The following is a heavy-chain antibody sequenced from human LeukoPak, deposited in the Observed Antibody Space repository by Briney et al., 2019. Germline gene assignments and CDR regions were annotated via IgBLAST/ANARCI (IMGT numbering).Heavy chain of an antibody. J-gene: IGHJ4*02. CDR3: ARDNFSSGWYGGGY. V-gene: IGHV3-7*01. Sequence: PGGSLRLSCAASGFTFSSYWMSWVRQAPGKGLEWVANIKQDGSEKYYVDSVKGRFTIPRDNAKNSLYLQMNSLRAEDTAVYYCARDNFSSGWYGGGYWGQGTLVTVSS. CDR2: IKQDGSEK. D-gene: IGHD6-19*01. CDR1: GFTFSSYW.